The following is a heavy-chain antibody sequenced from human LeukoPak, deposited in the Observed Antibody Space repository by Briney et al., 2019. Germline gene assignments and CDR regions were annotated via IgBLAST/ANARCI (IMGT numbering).Heavy chain of an antibody. Sequence: GGSLRLSCAASGFTFSSYSMNWVRQAPGKGLEWVSSISSSSSYIYYADSVKGRFTISRDNAKNSLYLQMNSLRAEDTAVYYCARDITIFGVVTPYYFDYWGQGTLVTVSS. CDR1: GFTFSSYS. D-gene: IGHD3-3*01. CDR2: ISSSSSYI. J-gene: IGHJ4*02. CDR3: ARDITIFGVVTPYYFDY. V-gene: IGHV3-21*01.